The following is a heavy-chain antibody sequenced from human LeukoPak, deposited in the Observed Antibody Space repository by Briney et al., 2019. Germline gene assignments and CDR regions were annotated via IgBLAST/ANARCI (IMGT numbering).Heavy chain of an antibody. D-gene: IGHD1-26*01. Sequence: GGSPRLSCAASGFTFSSNWIHWVRQAPGKGLVWVSRMHSEGNSYADSVKGRFTISRDDAKNTLYLQMNSLRVEDSAMYYCARDPGSRSHDWYFDLWGRGTLVTVSS. CDR3: ARDPGSRSHDWYFDL. CDR1: GFTFSSNW. J-gene: IGHJ2*01. V-gene: IGHV3-74*01. CDR2: MHSEGNS.